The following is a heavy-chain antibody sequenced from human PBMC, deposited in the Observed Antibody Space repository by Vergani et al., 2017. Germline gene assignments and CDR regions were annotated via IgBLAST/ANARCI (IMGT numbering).Heavy chain of an antibody. D-gene: IGHD6-19*01. J-gene: IGHJ5*02. CDR3: ARHATVEWLVKLGWIDP. V-gene: IGHV4-39*01. Sequence: QVQLQESGPGLVNPSETLSLTCTVSGDSSISTDYPWAWIRQPPGKGLEWIGSIFYSGSTYYNPSLKSRVTISVDTSKNQFSLKLSSVTAADTAVYFCARHATVEWLVKLGWIDPWGQGILVTVSS. CDR1: GDSSISTDYP. CDR2: IFYSGST.